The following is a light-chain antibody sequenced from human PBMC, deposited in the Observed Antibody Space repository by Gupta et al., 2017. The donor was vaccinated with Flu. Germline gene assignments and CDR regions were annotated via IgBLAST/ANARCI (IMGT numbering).Light chain of an antibody. J-gene: IGKJ1*01. CDR1: QSVSSSY. CDR3: QQDSSSPRT. Sequence: EIVLTQSPGTLSLSPGERATLSCRASQSVSSSYLAWYQQTPGQAPRLLIYGASSRATGIPDRFSGSGSGTDFTLTISSLEPEDFAVYYCQQDSSSPRTFGQGTKVEIK. V-gene: IGKV3-20*01. CDR2: GAS.